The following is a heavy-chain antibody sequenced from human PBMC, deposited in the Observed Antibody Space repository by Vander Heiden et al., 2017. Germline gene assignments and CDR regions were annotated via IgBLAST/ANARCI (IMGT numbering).Heavy chain of an antibody. J-gene: IGHJ6*02. V-gene: IGHV3-30*18. Sequence: QVQLVESGGGVVQPGRSLRLSCAASGFTLSIYGMHWVRQAPGKGLEWVAVISYDGSNKYYADSVKGRFTISRDNSKNTLYLQMNSLRAEDTAVYYCAKDLGYSNDYYYYGMDVWGQGTTVTVSS. CDR1: GFTLSIYG. CDR2: ISYDGSNK. D-gene: IGHD6-13*01. CDR3: AKDLGYSNDYYYYGMDV.